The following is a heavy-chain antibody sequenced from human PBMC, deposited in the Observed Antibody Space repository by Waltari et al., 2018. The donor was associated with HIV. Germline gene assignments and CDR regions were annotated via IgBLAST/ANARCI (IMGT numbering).Heavy chain of an antibody. Sequence: QVQLQESGPGLVKPSETLSLTCTVSGGSVSNNYWTWVRQPPGKGLEWIGYVYYSGSTNYNPSLKSRVTISLDSAKNQFSLKVTSVTAADTAVYYCASLNTLLRGVAGHYFHYALDVWGQGATVIVSS. D-gene: IGHD3-10*01. V-gene: IGHV4-59*02. CDR1: GGSVSNNY. CDR2: VYYSGST. J-gene: IGHJ6*02. CDR3: ASLNTLLRGVAGHYFHYALDV.